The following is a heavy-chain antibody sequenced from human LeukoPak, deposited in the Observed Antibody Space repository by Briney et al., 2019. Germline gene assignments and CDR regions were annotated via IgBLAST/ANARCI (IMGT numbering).Heavy chain of an antibody. CDR1: GYTLTELS. V-gene: IGHV1-24*01. D-gene: IGHD3-22*01. Sequence: ASVKVSCKVSGYTLTELSMHWVRQAPGKGLEWRGGFDPEDGETIYAQKFQGRVTMTEDTSTDTAYMELSSLRSEDTAVYYCATHQRYYYDSSGYFNWGQGTLVTVSS. CDR2: FDPEDGET. J-gene: IGHJ4*02. CDR3: ATHQRYYYDSSGYFN.